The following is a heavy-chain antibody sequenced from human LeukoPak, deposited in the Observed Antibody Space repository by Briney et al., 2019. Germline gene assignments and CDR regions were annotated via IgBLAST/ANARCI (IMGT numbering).Heavy chain of an antibody. CDR3: AKVITRDYYDSSGYLDY. V-gene: IGHV3-23*01. D-gene: IGHD3-22*01. Sequence: PGGSLRLSCAASGFTFSSYAMSWVRQAPGKGLEWVSAISGSGGSTYYADSVKGRFTISRDNSKNTLYLQMNSLRAEDTAVYYCAKVITRDYYDSSGYLDYSGQGTLVTVSS. J-gene: IGHJ4*02. CDR2: ISGSGGST. CDR1: GFTFSSYA.